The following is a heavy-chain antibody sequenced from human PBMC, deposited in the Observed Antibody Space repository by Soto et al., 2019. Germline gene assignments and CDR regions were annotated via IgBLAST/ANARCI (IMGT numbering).Heavy chain of an antibody. J-gene: IGHJ1*01. CDR2: ISAYNGNT. D-gene: IGHD3-9*01. Sequence: ASVKVSCKASGYTFTSYGISWVRQAPGQGLEWMGWISAYNGNTNYAQELQGRVTMTTDTSTSTAYMELRSLRSDDTAVYYCARGDYDILTGYYPNAEYFQHWGQGTLVTVSS. CDR3: ARGDYDILTGYYPNAEYFQH. V-gene: IGHV1-18*01. CDR1: GYTFTSYG.